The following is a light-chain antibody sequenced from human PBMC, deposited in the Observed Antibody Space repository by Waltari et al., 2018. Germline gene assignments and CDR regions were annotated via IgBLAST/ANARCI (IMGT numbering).Light chain of an antibody. CDR3: QQTSSSPLT. Sequence: DIQMTQSPSSLSASVGDRVTITCRASQSIISYLNWYQQKPGKAPKLLIYCAPSLRGGAPSRFSGSRSGTDFTLTISSLQPEDFASYYCQQTSSSPLTFGPGTKLDIK. J-gene: IGKJ3*01. CDR1: QSIISY. CDR2: CAP. V-gene: IGKV1-39*01.